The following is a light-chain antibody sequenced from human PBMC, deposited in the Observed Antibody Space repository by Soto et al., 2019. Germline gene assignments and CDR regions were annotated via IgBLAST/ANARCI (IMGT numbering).Light chain of an antibody. CDR2: GAS. J-gene: IGKJ2*01. Sequence: EIVLTQSPDTLYLSPGEIATLSCRASQSVSSSYLAWYQQKPGQTPKLLIYGASNRATGIPDRFSGSGSGTDFTLTISRLEPEDFAVYYCQQFGNSPYTFGQGTKLEIK. V-gene: IGKV3-20*01. CDR3: QQFGNSPYT. CDR1: QSVSSSY.